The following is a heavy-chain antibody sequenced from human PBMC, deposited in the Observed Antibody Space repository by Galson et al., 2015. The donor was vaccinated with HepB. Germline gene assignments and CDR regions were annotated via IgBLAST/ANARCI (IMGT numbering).Heavy chain of an antibody. Sequence: SVKVSCKASGGTFSSYAISWVRQAPGQGLEWMGRIIPILGIANYAQKFQGRVTITADKSTSTAYMELSSLRSEDTAVYYCARDEGGSDTAMVVDYWGQGTLVTVSS. CDR2: IIPILGIA. D-gene: IGHD5-18*01. CDR3: ARDEGGSDTAMVVDY. CDR1: GGTFSSYA. V-gene: IGHV1-69*04. J-gene: IGHJ4*02.